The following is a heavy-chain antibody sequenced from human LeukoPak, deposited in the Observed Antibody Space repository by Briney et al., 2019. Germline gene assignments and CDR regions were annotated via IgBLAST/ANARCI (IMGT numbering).Heavy chain of an antibody. V-gene: IGHV1-24*01. D-gene: IGHD5-12*01. CDR2: FGPEDGET. CDR3: ATSPIVATIISFDY. Sequence: ASVKVSCKVSGYTLTELSMHWVRQAPGKGLEWMGGFGPEDGETIYAQKFQGRVTMTEDTSTDTAYMELSSLRSEDTAVYYCATSPIVATIISFDYWGQGTLVTVSS. CDR1: GYTLTELS. J-gene: IGHJ4*02.